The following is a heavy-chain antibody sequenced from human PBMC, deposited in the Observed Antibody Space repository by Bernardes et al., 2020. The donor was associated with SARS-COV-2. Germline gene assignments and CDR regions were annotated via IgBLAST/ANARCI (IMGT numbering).Heavy chain of an antibody. V-gene: IGHV4-31*03. CDR2: IYYSGST. Sequence: SETLSLTCTVSGGSISSGGYYWSWIRQHPGKGREWIGYIYYSGSTYYNPSLKSRVTISVDTSKNQFSLKLSSVTAEDTPVYYCARVRSSGYYYDWGHYFDYWGQGTLVTVSS. CDR1: GGSISSGGYY. CDR3: ARVRSSGYYYDWGHYFDY. J-gene: IGHJ4*02. D-gene: IGHD3-22*01.